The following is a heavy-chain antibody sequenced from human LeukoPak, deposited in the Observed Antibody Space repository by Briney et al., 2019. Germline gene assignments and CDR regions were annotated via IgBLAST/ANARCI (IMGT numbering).Heavy chain of an antibody. Sequence: PSETLSLTCTVSGGSISSSSYCWGWIRQPPGKGLEWIGSIYYSGSTYYNPSLKSRVTISVDTSKNQFSLKLSSVTAADTAVYYCARDNMLGESKGSWYFDLWGRGTLVTVSS. J-gene: IGHJ2*01. D-gene: IGHD3-10*02. CDR2: IYYSGST. CDR1: GGSISSSSYC. V-gene: IGHV4-39*07. CDR3: ARDNMLGESKGSWYFDL.